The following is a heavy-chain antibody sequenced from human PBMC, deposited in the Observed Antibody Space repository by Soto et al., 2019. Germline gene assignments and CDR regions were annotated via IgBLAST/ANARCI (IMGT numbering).Heavy chain of an antibody. Sequence: QVQLQESGPGLVKPSETLSLTCTVSGCSISRYYWSWIRQPPGKGLEWIVYIYYSGSTNYNPSLKGRVTISVDTSQNLCSLKLISVTAAATAVYYCARWDGGRLDYWGQGTLVTVSS. CDR3: ARWDGGRLDY. CDR2: IYYSGST. J-gene: IGHJ4*02. V-gene: IGHV4-59*01. D-gene: IGHD2-15*01. CDR1: GCSISRYY.